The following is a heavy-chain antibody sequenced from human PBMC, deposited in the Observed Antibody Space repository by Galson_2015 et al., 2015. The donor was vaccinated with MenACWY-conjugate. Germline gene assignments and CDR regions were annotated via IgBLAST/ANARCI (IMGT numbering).Heavy chain of an antibody. CDR2: IIPIFGAA. Sequence: SVKVSCKASGDTFTSYPITWVRQAPGQGLEWMGGIIPIFGAANYAQRFQGRVTITADTSTSTVYMELTSLRSEDTAVYYCASLGYCTTTRCYGDNYYIDVWGRGTSVIVSS. D-gene: IGHD2-2*01. CDR3: ASLGYCTTTRCYGDNYYIDV. CDR1: GDTFTSYP. J-gene: IGHJ6*03. V-gene: IGHV1-69*06.